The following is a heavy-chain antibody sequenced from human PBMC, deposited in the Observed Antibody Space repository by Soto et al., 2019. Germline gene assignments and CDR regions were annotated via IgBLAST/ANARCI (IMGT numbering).Heavy chain of an antibody. Sequence: EVQLLESGGGLVQPGGSLRLSCAASGFTFSSYAMSWVRQAPGKGLEWVSAISGSGGSTYYADSVKGRFTISRDDSKNTLYLQMNSLRAEDTAVYYCAKLMGGGYDYDYYGMDVWGQGTTVTVSS. CDR3: AKLMGGGYDYDYYGMDV. CDR1: GFTFSSYA. CDR2: ISGSGGST. V-gene: IGHV3-23*01. J-gene: IGHJ6*02. D-gene: IGHD5-12*01.